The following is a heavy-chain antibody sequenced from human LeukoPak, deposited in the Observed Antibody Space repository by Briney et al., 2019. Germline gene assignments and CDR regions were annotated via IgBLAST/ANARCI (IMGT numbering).Heavy chain of an antibody. CDR2: INPNTGGT. J-gene: IGHJ4*02. V-gene: IGHV1-2*02. Sequence: ASVKVSCKASGYTFTDYYMHWVRQAPGQGLEWMGWINPNTGGTNHARKFQGRVTMTSDTSISTAYMELSSLISDDTAVYYCAREQSGYSSGCPGDYWGQGTLVTVSS. D-gene: IGHD6-19*01. CDR3: AREQSGYSSGCPGDY. CDR1: GYTFTDYY.